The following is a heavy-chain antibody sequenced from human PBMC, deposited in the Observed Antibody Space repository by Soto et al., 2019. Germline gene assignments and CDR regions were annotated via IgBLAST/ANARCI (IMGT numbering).Heavy chain of an antibody. V-gene: IGHV1-2*02. Sequence: ASVKGSCKASGYSFTSYGIIWVRQAPGQGLEWMGWINPNSGGTNYAQKFQGRVTMTRDTSISTAYMELSRLRSDDTAVYYCARVTVTWNYYYGMDVWGQGTTVTVSS. J-gene: IGHJ6*02. CDR3: ARVTVTWNYYYGMDV. CDR2: INPNSGGT. CDR1: GYSFTSYG. D-gene: IGHD4-17*01.